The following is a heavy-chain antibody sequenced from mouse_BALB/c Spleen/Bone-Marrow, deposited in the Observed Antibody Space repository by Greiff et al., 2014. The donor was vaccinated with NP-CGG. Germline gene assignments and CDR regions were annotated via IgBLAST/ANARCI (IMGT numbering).Heavy chain of an antibody. CDR2: ISNLAYSI. Sequence: EVKVVESGGALVQPGGSRKLSCAASGFTFSDYGMAWVRQAPGKGPEWVAFISNLAYSIYYTDTVTGRFTISRVNAKNTLYLEMSSLRSEDTAMYYCARETTRGAMDYWGQGTSVTVSS. CDR1: GFTFSDYG. CDR3: ARETTRGAMDY. D-gene: IGHD2-1*01. J-gene: IGHJ4*01. V-gene: IGHV5-15*02.